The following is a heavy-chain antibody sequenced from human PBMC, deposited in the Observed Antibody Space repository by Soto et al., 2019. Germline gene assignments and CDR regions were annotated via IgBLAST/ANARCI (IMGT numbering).Heavy chain of an antibody. D-gene: IGHD2-8*01. V-gene: IGHV4-4*02. CDR3: ARGLSERYCTNGVCYRYYYYMDV. Sequence: SETLSLTCAVSSGSISSSNWWSWVRQPPGKGLEWIGEIYHSGSTNYNPSLKSRVTISVDKSKNQFSLKLSSVTAADTAVYYCARGLSERYCTNGVCYRYYYYMDVWGKGTTVTVSS. CDR2: IYHSGST. J-gene: IGHJ6*03. CDR1: SGSISSSNW.